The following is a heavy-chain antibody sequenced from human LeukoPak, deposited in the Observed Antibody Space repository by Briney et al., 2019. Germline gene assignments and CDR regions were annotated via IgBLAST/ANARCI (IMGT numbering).Heavy chain of an antibody. J-gene: IGHJ4*02. CDR3: AGSGGFYYFDY. CDR1: GYTFTNYY. V-gene: IGHV1-46*01. D-gene: IGHD1-26*01. CDR2: INPSGGST. Sequence: ASVKVSCKASGYTFTNYYFHWVRQAPGQRLEWMGIINPSGGSTTYAQKFQGKITMTTDTSTSTVCMELSSLRSEDTAVYYCAGSGGFYYFDYWGQGTLVTVSS.